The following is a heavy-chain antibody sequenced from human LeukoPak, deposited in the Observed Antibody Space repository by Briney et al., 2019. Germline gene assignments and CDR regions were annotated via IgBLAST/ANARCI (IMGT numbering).Heavy chain of an antibody. CDR3: ARRVSSSGFDAFDV. J-gene: IGHJ3*01. D-gene: IGHD5-12*01. CDR2: NYPGDSGT. CDR1: GYSFATYW. Sequence: GEALKISCKGSGYSFATYWIGWVRQMPGKGLEWMGINYPGDSGTTSSPSFQGQVTMSADKSISTAYLQWSSLKASDTAKYYCARRVSSSGFDAFDVWGQGTMATVSS. V-gene: IGHV5-51*01.